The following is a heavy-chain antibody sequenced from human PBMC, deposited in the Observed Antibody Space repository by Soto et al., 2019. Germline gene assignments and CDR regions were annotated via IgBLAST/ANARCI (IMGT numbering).Heavy chain of an antibody. V-gene: IGHV3-64D*08. Sequence: GGSLRLSCSASGFTFSSYAMHWVRQAPGKGQEYVSAISSNGGSTYYADSVKGRFTISRDNSKNTLYLQMCSLRAEDTAVYYCVKHSEQQPYYYYYGMDVWGQGTTVTVSS. D-gene: IGHD6-13*01. CDR3: VKHSEQQPYYYYYGMDV. CDR1: GFTFSSYA. J-gene: IGHJ6*02. CDR2: ISSNGGST.